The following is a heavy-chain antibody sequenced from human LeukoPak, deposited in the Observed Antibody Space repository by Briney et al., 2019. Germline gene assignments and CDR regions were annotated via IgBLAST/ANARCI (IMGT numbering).Heavy chain of an antibody. CDR1: GFTFRNYG. CDR2: ISYDGSNK. Sequence: GGSPRLSCAASGFTFRNYGMHWVRQAPGKGLEWVAVISYDGSNKYYADSVKGRFTISRDNSKNTLYLQMNSLRAEDTAVYYCAKDLGNGGNFDYWGQGTLVTVSS. V-gene: IGHV3-30*18. J-gene: IGHJ4*02. CDR3: AKDLGNGGNFDY. D-gene: IGHD3-16*01.